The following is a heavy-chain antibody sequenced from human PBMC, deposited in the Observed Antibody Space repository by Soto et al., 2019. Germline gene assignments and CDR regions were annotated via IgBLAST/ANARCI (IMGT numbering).Heavy chain of an antibody. V-gene: IGHV4-30-4*01. J-gene: IGHJ4*02. CDR3: ARVRVDYSSHFDY. CDR1: GGSISRGDYY. Sequence: SETLSLTCTVSGGSISRGDYYWSWLRQLPGKGLEWIGYIYFNGNTYYNPSLKSRVTISVDTSKNQFSLRLSSVTAADTAVYYCARVRVDYSSHFDYWGQGAPVTVSS. CDR2: IYFNGNT. D-gene: IGHD4-4*01.